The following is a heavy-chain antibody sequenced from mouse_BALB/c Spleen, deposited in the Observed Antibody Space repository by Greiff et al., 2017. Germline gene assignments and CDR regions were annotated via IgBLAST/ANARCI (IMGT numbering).Heavy chain of an antibody. J-gene: IGHJ4*01. Sequence: EVMLVESGPGLVKPSQSLSLTCTVTGYSITSDYAWNWIRQFPGNKLEWMGYISYSGTSYNPSLKSRISITRDTSKNQFFLQLNSVTTEDTATYYCARGRHAMDYWGQGTSVTVSS. CDR1: GYSITSDYA. V-gene: IGHV3-2*02. CDR2: ISYSGT. CDR3: ARGRHAMDY.